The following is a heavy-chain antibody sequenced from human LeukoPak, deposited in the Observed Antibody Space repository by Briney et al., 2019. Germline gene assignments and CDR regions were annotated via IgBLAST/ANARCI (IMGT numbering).Heavy chain of an antibody. V-gene: IGHV4-4*02. CDR3: ARDTGLAVLYYYYMDV. J-gene: IGHJ6*03. D-gene: IGHD3-9*01. Sequence: SGTLSLTCAVSGGSLNSTNWWSWVRQAPGKGLEWIGEIYHSGTTSYNPSLKSRVSISVDKSKNQFSLKLSSVTAADTAVYYCARDTGLAVLYYYYMDVWGKGTTVTVSS. CDR1: GGSLNSTNW. CDR2: IYHSGTT.